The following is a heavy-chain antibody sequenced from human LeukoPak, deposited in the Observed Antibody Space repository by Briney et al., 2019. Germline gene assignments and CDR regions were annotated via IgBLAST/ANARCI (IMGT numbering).Heavy chain of an antibody. D-gene: IGHD4/OR15-4a*01. CDR2: IWYDGSNK. Sequence: GGSLRLSCAASGFTFSSYVMHWVRQAPGKGLEWVAVIWYDGSNKYYADSVKGRFTISRDNSKNTLYPQMNSLSAEDTAVYYCARGRATMVYCFDYWGQGTLVTVSS. CDR1: GFTFSSYV. CDR3: ARGRATMVYCFDY. V-gene: IGHV3-33*01. J-gene: IGHJ4*02.